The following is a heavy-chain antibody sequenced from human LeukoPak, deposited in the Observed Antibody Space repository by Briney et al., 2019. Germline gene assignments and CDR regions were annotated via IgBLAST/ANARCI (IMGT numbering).Heavy chain of an antibody. CDR3: ARGSFYYYGSGSYWGFDF. J-gene: IGHJ4*02. Sequence: PSETLSLTCTVSGGSINSYYWNWIRQPAGKGLEWLGRIYMNGNTNYNPSLKSRVTMSVDTSKNQFSLKPSSVTAADTAIYYCARGSFYYYGSGSYWGFDFWGQGALVTVSS. CDR2: IYMNGNT. CDR1: GGSINSYY. V-gene: IGHV4-4*07. D-gene: IGHD3-10*01.